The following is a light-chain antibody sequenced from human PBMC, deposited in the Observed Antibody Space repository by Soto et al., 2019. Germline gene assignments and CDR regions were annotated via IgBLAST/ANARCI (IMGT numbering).Light chain of an antibody. Sequence: DIQMTQSPSSLSASVGDTVTITCRASQGIGNFLAWFQQKPGKAPTSLISEASSLQSGVPSRFSGSGSGTDFTLSISSLQPEDFATYYCQQYHSYPVTFGGGTKVDIK. CDR3: QQYHSYPVT. CDR2: EAS. V-gene: IGKV1-16*01. J-gene: IGKJ4*01. CDR1: QGIGNF.